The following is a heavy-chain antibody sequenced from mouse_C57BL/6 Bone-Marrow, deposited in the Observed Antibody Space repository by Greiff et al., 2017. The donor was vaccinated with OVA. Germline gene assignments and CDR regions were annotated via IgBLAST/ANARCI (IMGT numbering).Heavy chain of an antibody. CDR1: GYTFTSYW. CDR3: ARGCFYYSNYVGWYFDV. V-gene: IGHV1-64*01. D-gene: IGHD2-5*01. J-gene: IGHJ1*03. CDR2: IHPNSGST. Sequence: QVQLKQPGAELVKPGASVKLSCKASGYTFTSYWMHWVKQRPGQGLEWIGMIHPNSGSTNYNEKFKSKATLTVDKSSSTAYMQLSSLTSEDPAVYYCARGCFYYSNYVGWYFDVWGTGTTVTVSS.